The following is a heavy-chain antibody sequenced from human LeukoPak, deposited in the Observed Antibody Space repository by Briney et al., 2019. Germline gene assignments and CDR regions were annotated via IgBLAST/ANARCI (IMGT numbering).Heavy chain of an antibody. CDR1: GFTFSSYA. J-gene: IGHJ4*02. CDR3: AKFSGVSIFEPLDC. Sequence: PGGSLRLSCAASGFTFSSYAMSWVRQAPGKGLEWVSGISDSGADTDHADSVKGRFTISRDNSKNMVYLQMNSLRAEDTAVYYCAKFSGVSIFEPLDCGGQGTLVTVSS. V-gene: IGHV3-23*01. D-gene: IGHD3-3*02. CDR2: ISDSGADT.